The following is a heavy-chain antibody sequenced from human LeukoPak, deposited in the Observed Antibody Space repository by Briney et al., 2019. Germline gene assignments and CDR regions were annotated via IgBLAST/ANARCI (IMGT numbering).Heavy chain of an antibody. Sequence: KPSETLSLTCSVSGDSISTSSYYWGWIRQPPGKGLEWIGTIYYSGSTNYNPSLKSRVTISVDTSKNQFSLKLSSVTAADTAVYYCARGAARRSYYYYMDVWGKGTTVTVSS. CDR3: ARGAARRSYYYYMDV. V-gene: IGHV4-39*07. D-gene: IGHD5-18*01. CDR2: IYYSGST. J-gene: IGHJ6*03. CDR1: GDSISTSSYY.